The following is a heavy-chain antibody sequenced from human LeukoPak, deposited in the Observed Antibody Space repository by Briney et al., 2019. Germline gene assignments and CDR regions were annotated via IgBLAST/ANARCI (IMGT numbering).Heavy chain of an antibody. J-gene: IGHJ6*02. D-gene: IGHD1-26*01. Sequence: ASVTVSFKASGYTFTVYYMHWVRQAPGQGLEGMGWINPNSGGTNYAQKFQGRVTMTRDTSISTAYMELSRLRSDDTAVYYCARGIAILYYYYGMDVWGQGTTVTVSS. CDR3: ARGIAILYYYYGMDV. CDR1: GYTFTVYY. V-gene: IGHV1-2*02. CDR2: INPNSGGT.